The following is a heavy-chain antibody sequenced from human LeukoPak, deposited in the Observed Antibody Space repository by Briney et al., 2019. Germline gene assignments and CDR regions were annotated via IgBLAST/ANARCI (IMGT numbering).Heavy chain of an antibody. J-gene: IGHJ6*02. CDR1: GFTFSSYS. Sequence: GGSLRLSCAASGFTFSSYSMNWVRQAPGKGLEWVSSISSSSSYIYYADSVKGRFTISRDNAKNSLYLQMNSLRAEDTAVYYCARTLIYYDFWSGYSPSLGMDVWGQGTTVTASS. D-gene: IGHD3-3*01. CDR2: ISSSSSYI. V-gene: IGHV3-21*01. CDR3: ARTLIYYDFWSGYSPSLGMDV.